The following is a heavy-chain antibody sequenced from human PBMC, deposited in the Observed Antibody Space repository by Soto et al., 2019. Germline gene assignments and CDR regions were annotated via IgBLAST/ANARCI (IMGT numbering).Heavy chain of an antibody. CDR3: AREGGSRHWDAFDL. Sequence: QVPVVQSGAEVKKPGASVKVSCKASGGTLSGYGFHWMRQAPGQGLEWMGWINGGSGYTTYSQKFQGRITITRDASASTVYMEMSSLIFEDTALYYCAREGGSRHWDAFDLWGQGTMVTVSS. D-gene: IGHD1-26*01. V-gene: IGHV1-3*01. CDR1: GGTLSGYG. CDR2: INGGSGYT. J-gene: IGHJ3*01.